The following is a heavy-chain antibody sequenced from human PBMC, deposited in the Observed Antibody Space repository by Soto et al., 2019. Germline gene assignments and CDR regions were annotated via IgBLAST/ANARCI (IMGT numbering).Heavy chain of an antibody. V-gene: IGHV3-33*01. Sequence: GGSLRLSCAASEIIFNGFGMHWVLQAPGKGLEWVAVIRYDGSDIHYADSVKGRFTISRDNSKNTLYLQMDSLRGEDTAVYYCARDGVGATAYFGYFDYWGQGALVTVAS. D-gene: IGHD1-26*01. CDR1: EIIFNGFG. CDR2: IRYDGSDI. CDR3: ARDGVGATAYFGYFDY. J-gene: IGHJ4*02.